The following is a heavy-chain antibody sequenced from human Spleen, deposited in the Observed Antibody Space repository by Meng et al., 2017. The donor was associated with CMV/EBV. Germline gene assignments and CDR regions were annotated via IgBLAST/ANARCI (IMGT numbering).Heavy chain of an antibody. D-gene: IGHD5-18*01. CDR2: IYSDGST. J-gene: IGHJ4*02. V-gene: IGHV3-53*01. CDR3: ARERGDTATSYFDY. CDR1: WLTVSKNY. Sequence: GGAGGGLVPPGGSLGLSCAASWLTVSKNYMSWVRQAPGKRLEWVSVIYSDGSTYYADSMKGRFTISRDTSKNTLYLQLHSLRAEDTAVYYCARERGDTATSYFDYWGQGTLVTVSS.